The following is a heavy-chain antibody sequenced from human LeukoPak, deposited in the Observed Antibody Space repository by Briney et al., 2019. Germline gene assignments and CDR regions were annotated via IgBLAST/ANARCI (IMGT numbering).Heavy chain of an antibody. Sequence: QPGASLRLSCAASGFTFSTYAMNWVRQAPGKGLEWVSVISNSGGSTVYADSVKGRFTISRDNSENTLYLQVKSLRAEDTAVYYCAKASTTVAGTYFDYWGQGTLVTVSS. CDR3: AKASTTVAGTYFDY. V-gene: IGHV3-23*01. D-gene: IGHD6-19*01. J-gene: IGHJ4*02. CDR1: GFTFSTYA. CDR2: ISNSGGST.